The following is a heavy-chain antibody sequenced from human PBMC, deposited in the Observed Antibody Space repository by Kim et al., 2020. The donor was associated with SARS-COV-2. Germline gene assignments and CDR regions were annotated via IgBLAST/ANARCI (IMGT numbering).Heavy chain of an antibody. CDR3: ARVRIQLWLRWIPGFDY. CDR1: FTGYY. Sequence: FTGYYMHWVRQAPGQGLEWMGRINPNSGGTNYAQKFQGRVTMTRDTSISTAYMELSRLRSDDTAVYYCARVRIQLWLRWIPGFDYWGQGTLAT. V-gene: IGHV1-2*06. CDR2: INPNSGGT. D-gene: IGHD5-18*01. J-gene: IGHJ4*02.